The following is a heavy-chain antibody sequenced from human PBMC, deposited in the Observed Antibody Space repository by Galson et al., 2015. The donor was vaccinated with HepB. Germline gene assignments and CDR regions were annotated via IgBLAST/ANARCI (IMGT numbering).Heavy chain of an antibody. Sequence: SLRLSCAASGFTFSSYWMSWVRQAPGKGLEWVANIKQDGSEKYYVDSVKGRFTISRDNAKNSLYLQMNSLRAEDTAVYYCARVWGTAMVKNRYYFDYWGQGTLVTVSS. CDR3: ARVWGTAMVKNRYYFDY. J-gene: IGHJ4*02. CDR1: GFTFSSYW. CDR2: IKQDGSEK. V-gene: IGHV3-7*03. D-gene: IGHD5-18*01.